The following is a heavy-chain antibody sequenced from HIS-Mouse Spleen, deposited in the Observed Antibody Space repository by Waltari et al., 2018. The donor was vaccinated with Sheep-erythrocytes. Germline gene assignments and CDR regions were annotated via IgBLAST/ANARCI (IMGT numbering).Heavy chain of an antibody. D-gene: IGHD1-1*01. CDR2: ISWNSGSI. Sequence: QPGRSLRLSCAASGFTFDDYAMHWVRQAPGKGLEWVSGISWNSGSIGYADSVKGRFTISRDNAKNSLYLQMNSLRAEDTALYYCAKDIGTGLSYGMDVWGQGTTVTVSS. CDR1: GFTFDDYA. CDR3: AKDIGTGLSYGMDV. J-gene: IGHJ6*02. V-gene: IGHV3-9*01.